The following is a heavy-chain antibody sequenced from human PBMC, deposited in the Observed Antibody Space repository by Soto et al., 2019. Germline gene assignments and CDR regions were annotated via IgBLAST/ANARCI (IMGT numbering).Heavy chain of an antibody. J-gene: IGHJ6*03. CDR2: INHSGST. Sequence: SETLSLTCAVYGGSFSGYYWSWTRQPPGKGLEWIGEINHSGSTNYNPSLKSRVTISVDTSKNQFSLKLSSVTAADTAVYYCSRGGGTAPYYYYYYMDVWGKGTTVTVSS. CDR3: SRGGGTAPYYYYYYMDV. V-gene: IGHV4-34*01. CDR1: GGSFSGYY. D-gene: IGHD2-15*01.